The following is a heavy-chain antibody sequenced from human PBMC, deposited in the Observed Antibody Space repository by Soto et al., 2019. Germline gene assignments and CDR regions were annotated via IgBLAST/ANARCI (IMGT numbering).Heavy chain of an antibody. Sequence: QVQLVESGGGVVQPGRSVRLSCAASGFTFSSYAMHWVRQAPGKGLEWVAVISYDGSNKYYADSVKGRFTISRDNSKNTLYLQMNSLRAEDTAVYYCARDPYSSLFRGGGSWFDPWGQGTLVTVSS. D-gene: IGHD3-10*01. J-gene: IGHJ5*02. CDR1: GFTFSSYA. CDR2: ISYDGSNK. V-gene: IGHV3-30-3*01. CDR3: ARDPYSSLFRGGGSWFDP.